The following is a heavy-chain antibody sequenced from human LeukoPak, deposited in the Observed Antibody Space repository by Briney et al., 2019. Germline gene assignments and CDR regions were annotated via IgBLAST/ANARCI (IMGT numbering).Heavy chain of an antibody. V-gene: IGHV4-34*01. Sequence: PSETLSLTCAVYGGSFSGYYWSWIRQPPGKGLEWIGEINHSGSTNYNPSLKSRVTISVDTSKNQFSLKLSSVTAADTAVYYCARGGVIAAAGTFDPWGQGTLVTVSS. CDR1: GGSFSGYY. CDR3: ARGGVIAAAGTFDP. J-gene: IGHJ5*02. D-gene: IGHD6-13*01. CDR2: INHSGST.